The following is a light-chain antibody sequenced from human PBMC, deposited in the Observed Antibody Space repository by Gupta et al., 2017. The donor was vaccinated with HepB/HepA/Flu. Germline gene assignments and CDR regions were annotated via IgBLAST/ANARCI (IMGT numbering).Light chain of an antibody. CDR3: AAWDDSLSGQDV. J-gene: IGLJ1*01. Sequence: QSVLTQPPSASGTPGQRVTISCSGRSSNIGSNYVYWYQQLPGTAPKLLIYRNNQRPSGVPDRFSGSKSGTSASLAISGLRSEDEADYYCAAWDDSLSGQDVFGTGTKVTVL. CDR1: SSNIGSNY. V-gene: IGLV1-47*01. CDR2: RNN.